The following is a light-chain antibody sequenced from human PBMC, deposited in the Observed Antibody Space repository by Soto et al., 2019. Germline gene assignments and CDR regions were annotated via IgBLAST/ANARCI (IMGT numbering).Light chain of an antibody. Sequence: QSALTQPASVSGSPGQSITTSCTRTSSDVGGYNYVSWYQQHPGKAPKLMIYDVSNRPSGVSNRFSGSKSGNTASLTISGLQAEDEADYYCSSYTSSSTLLNVFGTGTKVTVL. J-gene: IGLJ1*01. V-gene: IGLV2-14*01. CDR3: SSYTSSSTLLNV. CDR1: SSDVGGYNY. CDR2: DVS.